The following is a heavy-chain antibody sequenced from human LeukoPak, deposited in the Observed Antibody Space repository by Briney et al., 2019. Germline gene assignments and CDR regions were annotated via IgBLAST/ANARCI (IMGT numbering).Heavy chain of an antibody. D-gene: IGHD4-17*01. CDR2: INHSGST. Sequence: SETLSLTCAVYGGSFSGYYWSWIRQPPGKGLEWIGEINHSGSTNYNPSLKSRVTISVDTSKNQFSLKLSSVTAADTAVYYCASLDYGDYVKAGWFDPWGQGTLDTVSS. J-gene: IGHJ5*02. V-gene: IGHV4-34*01. CDR3: ASLDYGDYVKAGWFDP. CDR1: GGSFSGYY.